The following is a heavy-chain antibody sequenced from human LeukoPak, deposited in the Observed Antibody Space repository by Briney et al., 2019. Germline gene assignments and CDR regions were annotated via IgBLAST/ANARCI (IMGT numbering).Heavy chain of an antibody. J-gene: IGHJ4*02. CDR2: INPDGSTR. V-gene: IGHV3-7*01. CDR3: AKLLGTATRYDY. CDR1: GFTFSDYS. Sequence: GSLRLSCAASGFTFSDYSMNWVRQAPGKGLEWVASINPDGSTRHHVDSVKGRFTISRDNAKKSLFLQMGALRAEDTAVYFCAKLLGTATRYDYWGLGTLVIVSS. D-gene: IGHD1-7*01.